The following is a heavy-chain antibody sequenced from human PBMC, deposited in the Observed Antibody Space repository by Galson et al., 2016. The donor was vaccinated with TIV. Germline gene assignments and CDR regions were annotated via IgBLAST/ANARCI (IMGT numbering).Heavy chain of an antibody. J-gene: IGHJ4*02. CDR1: GFNFKNYN. V-gene: IGHV3-7*01. D-gene: IGHD3-3*01. CDR3: TRDGPLFGVEIDY. Sequence: SLRLSCAASGFNFKNYNMNWVRQAPGKGLEWVAIIEKDGSEIHYVDSVKGRFIISRDSAKNSLYLQMNSLRAEDTAVYYCTRDGPLFGVEIDYWGQGTLVTVSS. CDR2: IEKDGSEI.